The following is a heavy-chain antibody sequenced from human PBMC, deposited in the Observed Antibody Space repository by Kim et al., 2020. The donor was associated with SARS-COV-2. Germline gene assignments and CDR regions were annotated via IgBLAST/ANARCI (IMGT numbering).Heavy chain of an antibody. CDR1: GFNFNNFG. CDR3: ARWRGLLKLRLDYYNGMDV. J-gene: IGHJ6*02. Sequence: GGSLRLSCAASGFNFNNFGMHWVRQAPGKGLEWVAVISYEGSKKYYADSLKGRFTISRDNSKNILYLQMNSMRWEDTAVYYCARWRGLLKLRLDYYNGMDVWGQGTTVTVSS. D-gene: IGHD3-3*01. CDR2: ISYEGSKK. V-gene: IGHV3-30*03.